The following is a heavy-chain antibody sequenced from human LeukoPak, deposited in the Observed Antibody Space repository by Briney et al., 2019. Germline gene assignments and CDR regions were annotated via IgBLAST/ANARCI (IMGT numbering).Heavy chain of an antibody. Sequence: GGSLRLSCEGSGFTFSSYAMSWVRQAPGKGLEWVSAISGSGGSTYYADSVKGRFTISRDNSKNTLYLQMNSLRAEDTAVYYCAKDRCSGGSCYSYYWGQGTLATVSS. CDR1: GFTFSSYA. J-gene: IGHJ4*02. V-gene: IGHV3-23*01. D-gene: IGHD2-15*01. CDR2: ISGSGGST. CDR3: AKDRCSGGSCYSYY.